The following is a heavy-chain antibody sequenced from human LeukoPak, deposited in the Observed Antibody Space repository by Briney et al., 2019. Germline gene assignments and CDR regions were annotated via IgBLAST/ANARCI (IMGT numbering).Heavy chain of an antibody. CDR1: GFTFSNYW. D-gene: IGHD1-14*01. CDR3: ARDVYGLGDY. CDR2: ISSDGSGP. J-gene: IGHJ4*02. V-gene: IGHV3-74*01. Sequence: QTGGSLRLSCVASGFTFSNYWMHWVRQAPEKGLMWVSKISSDGSGPDYADSVKGRFTISRDNAKNTLYLQMNSLRAEDTAVYYCARDVYGLGDYWGQGTLVTVSS.